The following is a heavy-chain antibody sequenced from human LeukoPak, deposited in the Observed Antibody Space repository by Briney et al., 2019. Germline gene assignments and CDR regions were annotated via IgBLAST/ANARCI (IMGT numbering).Heavy chain of an antibody. D-gene: IGHD3-10*01. CDR3: ARGGYYGSGSFPDY. CDR2: ISAYNGDT. Sequence: ASVKDSCKASGYRLSSFGINWMRQAPGQGLDWMGWISAYNGDTNYAQKLQGRVTMTTDTSTSTAYMDLRSLRSDDTAVYYCARGGYYGSGSFPDYWGQGTLVTVSS. V-gene: IGHV1-18*01. J-gene: IGHJ4*02. CDR1: GYRLSSFG.